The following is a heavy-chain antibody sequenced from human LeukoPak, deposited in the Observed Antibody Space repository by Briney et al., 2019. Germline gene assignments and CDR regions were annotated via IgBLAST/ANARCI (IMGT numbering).Heavy chain of an antibody. J-gene: IGHJ6*03. CDR2: FDPEDGET. CDR3: ATDPMQKIANRNYYYYMDV. Sequence: GASVKVSCKVSGYTLTELSMHWVRQAPGKGLEWMGGFDPEDGETIYAQKFQGRVTMTEDTSTDTAYMELSSLRSEDTAVYYCATDPMQKIANRNYYYYMDVWGKGTTVTVSS. V-gene: IGHV1-24*01. CDR1: GYTLTELS. D-gene: IGHD2-21*01.